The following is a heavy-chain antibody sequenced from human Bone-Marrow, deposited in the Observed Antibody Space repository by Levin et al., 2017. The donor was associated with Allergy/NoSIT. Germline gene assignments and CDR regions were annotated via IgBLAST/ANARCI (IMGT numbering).Heavy chain of an antibody. J-gene: IGHJ4*02. D-gene: IGHD3-22*01. Sequence: SVKVSCKASGGTFNTYPLSWVRQAPGQGLEWMGRIIPMYGTTDYAQKFQGRVTLTADESTNTVYMELSSLRSEDTAVYYCARVPAFYYDSSGTYTDYWGQGTAVTVSS. CDR1: GGTFNTYP. CDR2: IIPMYGTT. CDR3: ARVPAFYYDSSGTYTDY. V-gene: IGHV1-69*13.